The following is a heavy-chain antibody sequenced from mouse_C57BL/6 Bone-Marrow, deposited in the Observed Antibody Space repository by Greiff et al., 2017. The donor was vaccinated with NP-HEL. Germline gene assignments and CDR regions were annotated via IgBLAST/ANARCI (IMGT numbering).Heavy chain of an antibody. V-gene: IGHV5-6*01. CDR2: ISSGGSYT. CDR1: GFTFSSYG. CDR3: ARPLFATVVATDYYAMDY. D-gene: IGHD1-1*01. J-gene: IGHJ4*01. Sequence: EVKVVESGGDLVKPGGSLKLSCAASGFTFSSYGMSWVRQTPDKRLEWVATISSGGSYTYYPDSVKGRFTISRDNAKNTLYLQMSSLKSEDTAMYYCARPLFATVVATDYYAMDYWGQGTSVTVSS.